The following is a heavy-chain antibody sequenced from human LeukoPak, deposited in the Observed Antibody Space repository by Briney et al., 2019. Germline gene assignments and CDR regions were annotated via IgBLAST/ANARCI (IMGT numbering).Heavy chain of an antibody. D-gene: IGHD2-2*01. CDR3: ARDRAIVVVPAAAGDY. V-gene: IGHV1-18*01. CDR2: ISAYNGNT. J-gene: IGHJ4*02. Sequence: ASLKVSCKASGYTFTSYGISWVRQAPGQGLEWMGWISAYNGNTNYAQKLQGRVTMTTDASTSTAYMELRSLRSDDTALYYCARDRAIVVVPAAAGDYWGQGTLVTVSS. CDR1: GYTFTSYG.